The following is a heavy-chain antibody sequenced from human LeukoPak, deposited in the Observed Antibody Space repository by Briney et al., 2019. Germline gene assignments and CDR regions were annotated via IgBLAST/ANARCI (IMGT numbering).Heavy chain of an antibody. V-gene: IGHV4-59*08. CDR2: IYYSGST. Sequence: SETLSLTCTVSGGSISSYYWSWIRQPPGKGLEWIGCIYYSGSTNYNPSLKSRVTISVDTSKNQFSLKLSSVTAADTAVYYCARHSSSSWHIPPLDYWGQGTLVTVSS. J-gene: IGHJ4*02. D-gene: IGHD6-13*01. CDR1: GGSISSYY. CDR3: ARHSSSSWHIPPLDY.